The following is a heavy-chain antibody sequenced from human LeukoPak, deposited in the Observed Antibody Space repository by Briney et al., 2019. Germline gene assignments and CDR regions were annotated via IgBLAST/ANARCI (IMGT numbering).Heavy chain of an antibody. CDR3: ATTSSGWFQYFQH. V-gene: IGHV1-24*01. D-gene: IGHD6-19*01. CDR1: GYTLTELS. Sequence: ASVKVSCKVSGYTLTELSMHWVRQAPGKGLEWMGGFDPEDGETIYAQKFRGRVTMTEDTSTDTAYMELSSLRSEDTAVYYCATTSSGWFQYFQHWGQGTLVAVSS. CDR2: FDPEDGET. J-gene: IGHJ1*01.